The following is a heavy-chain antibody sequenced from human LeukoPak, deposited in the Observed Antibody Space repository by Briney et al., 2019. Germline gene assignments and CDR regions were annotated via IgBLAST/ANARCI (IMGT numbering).Heavy chain of an antibody. J-gene: IGHJ4*02. D-gene: IGHD2-2*02. V-gene: IGHV4-38-2*02. CDR2: IYHSGST. Sequence: SETLSLTCTVSGYSISSGYYWGWIRQPPGKGLEWIGSIYHSGSTYYNPSLKSRVTISVDTSKNQFSLKLSSVTAADTAVCYCARDYRWDCSSTSCYTGFDYWGQGTLVTVSS. CDR1: GYSISSGYY. CDR3: ARDYRWDCSSTSCYTGFDY.